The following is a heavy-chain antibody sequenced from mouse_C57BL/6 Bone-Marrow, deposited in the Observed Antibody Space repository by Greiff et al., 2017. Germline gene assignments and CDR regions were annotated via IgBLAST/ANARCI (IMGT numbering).Heavy chain of an antibody. CDR2: ISSGGDYI. CDR3: TRDSSGYGFDY. Sequence: EVKVVESGEGLVKPGGSLKLSCAASGFTFSSYAMSWVCKTPEKRLEWVAYISSGGDYIYYADTVKGRFTISRDNARNTLYLQMSSLKSEDTAMYYCTRDSSGYGFDYWGQGTTLTVSS. J-gene: IGHJ2*01. V-gene: IGHV5-9-1*02. CDR1: GFTFSSYA. D-gene: IGHD3-2*02.